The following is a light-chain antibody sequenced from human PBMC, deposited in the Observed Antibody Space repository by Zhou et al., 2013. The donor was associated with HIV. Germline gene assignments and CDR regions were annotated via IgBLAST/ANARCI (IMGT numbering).Light chain of an antibody. CDR3: LQHKSYPLT. J-gene: IGKJ1*01. Sequence: DIQLTQSPSTLSPSVGDRVNITCRASQNIGRWLAWFQQKPGKVPKRLIYGAYTLQSGVPSRFSGSGSGTEFTLTISSLQPEDFATYYCLQHKSYPLTFGQGTTVDIK. V-gene: IGKV1-17*03. CDR1: QNIGRW. CDR2: GAY.